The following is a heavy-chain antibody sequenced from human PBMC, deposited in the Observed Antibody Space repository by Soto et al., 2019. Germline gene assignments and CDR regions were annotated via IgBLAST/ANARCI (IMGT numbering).Heavy chain of an antibody. CDR1: GFSFTNCG. CDR2: ISSDGSDK. Sequence: QVQLVESGGGVVQPGRSLRLSCAASGFSFTNCGMHWVRQAPGKGLEWVAAISSDGSDKYYSESVKGRLTISGDNSNNTLFLQMNSLRVEDTAVYYCVKGSEVARQELDYWGQGTLVTVSS. CDR3: VKGSEVARQELDY. D-gene: IGHD2-15*01. J-gene: IGHJ4*02. V-gene: IGHV3-30*18.